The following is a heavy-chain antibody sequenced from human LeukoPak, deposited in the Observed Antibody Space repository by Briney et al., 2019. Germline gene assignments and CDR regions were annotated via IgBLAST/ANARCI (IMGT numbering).Heavy chain of an antibody. CDR2: ISGSGGST. V-gene: IGHV3-23*01. D-gene: IGHD3-9*01. CDR1: GFTFSSYG. J-gene: IGHJ4*02. Sequence: GGSLRLSCAASGFTFSSYGMSWVRQAPGKGLEWVSAISGSGGSTYYADSVKGRFTISRDNSKNTLYLQTNSLRAEDTAVYYCAKDDDILTGYHDYWGQGTLVTVSS. CDR3: AKDDDILTGYHDY.